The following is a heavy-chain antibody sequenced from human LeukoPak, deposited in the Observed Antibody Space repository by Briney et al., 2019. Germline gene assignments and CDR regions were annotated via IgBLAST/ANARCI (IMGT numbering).Heavy chain of an antibody. Sequence: PSETLSLTCAVYGGSFSGYYWSWIRQPPGKGLEWIGEINHSGSTNYNPSLKSRVTISVDTSKNQFSLKLSSVTAADTAVYYCARTHFYYYGSGSRHGMDVWGQGTTVTVSS. J-gene: IGHJ6*02. CDR2: INHSGST. CDR3: ARTHFYYYGSGSRHGMDV. CDR1: GGSFSGYY. V-gene: IGHV4-34*01. D-gene: IGHD3-10*01.